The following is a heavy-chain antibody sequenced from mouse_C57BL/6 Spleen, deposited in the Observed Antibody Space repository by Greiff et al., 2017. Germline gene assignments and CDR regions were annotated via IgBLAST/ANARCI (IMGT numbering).Heavy chain of an antibody. Sequence: QVQLQQSGAELMKPGASVKLSCKATGYTFTGYWIEWVKQRPGHGLEWIGEILPGSGSTNYNEKFKGKATFTADTSSNTAYMQLSSLTTEYSAIYYCASGITTVVAPSFDYWGQGTTLTVSS. CDR2: ILPGSGST. CDR3: ASGITTVVAPSFDY. J-gene: IGHJ2*01. CDR1: GYTFTGYW. D-gene: IGHD1-1*01. V-gene: IGHV1-9*01.